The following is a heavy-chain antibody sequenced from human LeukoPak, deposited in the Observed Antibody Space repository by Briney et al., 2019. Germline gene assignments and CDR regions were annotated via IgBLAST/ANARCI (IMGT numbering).Heavy chain of an antibody. CDR3: ARSPGGFGELSY. D-gene: IGHD3-10*01. CDR1: GFTFSSYG. Sequence: GGSLRLSCAASGFTFSSYGMHWVRQAPGKGLEWVAVIWYDGSNKYYADSVKGRFTISRDNSKNTLYLQMNSLRAEDTAVYYCARSPGGFGELSYWGQGTLVTVSS. V-gene: IGHV3-33*01. J-gene: IGHJ4*02. CDR2: IWYDGSNK.